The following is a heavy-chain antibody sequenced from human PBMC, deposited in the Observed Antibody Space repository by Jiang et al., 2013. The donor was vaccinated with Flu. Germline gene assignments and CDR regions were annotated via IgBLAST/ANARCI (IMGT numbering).Heavy chain of an antibody. V-gene: IGHV1-24*01. CDR1: GDTLAELP. Sequence: SGAEVKKPGASVKVSCKVSGDTLAELPMHWVRQAPGKGLEWMGGFDPEKADTVYAQKFQDRVTLTEDAYTDTAYLELSSLRSDDTAVYYCVTTTFNXNYHYFDFWGQGTLVSVAS. CDR2: FDPEKADT. D-gene: IGHD5-24*01. CDR3: VTTTFNXNYHYFDF. J-gene: IGHJ4*02.